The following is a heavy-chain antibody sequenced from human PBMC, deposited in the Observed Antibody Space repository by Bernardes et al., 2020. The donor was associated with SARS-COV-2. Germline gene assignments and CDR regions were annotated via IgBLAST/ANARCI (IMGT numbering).Heavy chain of an antibody. D-gene: IGHD1-7*01. V-gene: IGHV1-2*02. CDR2: INPNSGGT. CDR1: GYTFTGYY. Sequence: ASVKVSCKASGYTFTGYYMHWVRQAPGQGLEWMGWINPNSGGTNYAQKFQGRVTMTRDTSISTAYMELSRLRSDDTAVYYCARDSTGTTSTAFNYYYYYGMDVWGQGTTVTVS. J-gene: IGHJ6*02. CDR3: ARDSTGTTSTAFNYYYYYGMDV.